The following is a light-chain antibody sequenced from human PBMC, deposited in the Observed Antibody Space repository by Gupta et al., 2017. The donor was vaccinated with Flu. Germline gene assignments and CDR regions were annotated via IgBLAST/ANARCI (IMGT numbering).Light chain of an antibody. V-gene: IGKV3-15*01. CDR2: GAS. Sequence: TRSVAPGERATLSCRASQSGSSNVAWYQQKPGQAPRLLIYGASTRATGIPARFSGSGSGTEFTLTISSLQSEDCAVYYCQQYNNWPPRRSFGGGTKVEIK. J-gene: IGKJ4*01. CDR3: QQYNNWPPRRS. CDR1: QSGSSN.